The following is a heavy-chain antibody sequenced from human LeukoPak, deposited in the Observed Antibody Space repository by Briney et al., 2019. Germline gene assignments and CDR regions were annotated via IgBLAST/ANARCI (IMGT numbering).Heavy chain of an antibody. CDR2: ISKNGENT. D-gene: IGHD6-19*01. J-gene: IGHJ1*01. CDR1: GFTFSSYS. Sequence: VGSLRLSCAASGFTFSSYSMHSVRQAPGKGLEFVSAISKNGENTYYANSVKGRFTISRYISKNTLYLQMGSLRPEDMAVYYCARVDSGSACASWGQGILVTVSS. CDR3: ARVDSGSACAS. V-gene: IGHV3-64*01.